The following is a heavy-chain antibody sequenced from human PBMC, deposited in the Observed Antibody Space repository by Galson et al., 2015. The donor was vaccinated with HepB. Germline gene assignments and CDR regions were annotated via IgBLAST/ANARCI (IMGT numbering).Heavy chain of an antibody. J-gene: IGHJ4*02. CDR3: VVVAIATLGY. CDR1: GGSISSSSYY. Sequence: ETLSLTCTVSGGSISSSSYYWGWIRQPPGKGLEWIGSIYYSGSTYYNPSLKSRVTISVDTSKNQFSLKLSSVTAADTAVYYCVVVAIATLGYWGQGTLVTVSS. CDR2: IYYSGST. D-gene: IGHD2-21*01. V-gene: IGHV4-39*01.